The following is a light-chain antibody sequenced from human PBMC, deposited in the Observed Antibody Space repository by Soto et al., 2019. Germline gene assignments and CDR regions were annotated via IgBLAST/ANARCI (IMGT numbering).Light chain of an antibody. CDR1: QSVSSGY. Sequence: EIVLTQSPGTLSLSPGERATLSCRASQSVSSGYLVWYQQKPGQAPRLLIYGASSRATGIPDRFSGSGSGTDFTLTISRLEPEDFAVYYCQQYGTPRSVTFGQGTRLEIK. CDR3: QQYGTPRSVT. J-gene: IGKJ5*01. CDR2: GAS. V-gene: IGKV3-20*01.